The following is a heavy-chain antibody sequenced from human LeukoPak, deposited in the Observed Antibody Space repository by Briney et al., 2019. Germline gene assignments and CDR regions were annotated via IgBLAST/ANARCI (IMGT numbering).Heavy chain of an antibody. CDR3: AKSGDYGDYKFN. V-gene: IGHV3-23*01. CDR2: ISGSGGST. Sequence: GGSLRLSCAASGFAFSSYAMSWVRQAPGKGLEWVSAISGSGGSTYYADSVKGRFTISRDNSKNTLYLQMNSLRAEDTAVYYCAKSGDYGDYKFNWGQGTLVTVSS. CDR1: GFAFSSYA. D-gene: IGHD4-17*01. J-gene: IGHJ4*02.